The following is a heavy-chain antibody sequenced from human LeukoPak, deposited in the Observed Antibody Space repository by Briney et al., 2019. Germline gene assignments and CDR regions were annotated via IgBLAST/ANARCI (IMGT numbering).Heavy chain of an antibody. CDR3: ARSGYSYGYVYYFDY. Sequence: GSLRLSCAASGFTFSSYSMNWVRQAPGKGLEWVSSISSSSGYIYYADSVKGRFTISRDNAKNSLYLQMNSLRAEDTAVYYCARSGYSYGYVYYFDYWGQGTLVTVSS. J-gene: IGHJ4*02. D-gene: IGHD5-18*01. CDR1: GFTFSSYS. CDR2: ISSSSGYI. V-gene: IGHV3-21*01.